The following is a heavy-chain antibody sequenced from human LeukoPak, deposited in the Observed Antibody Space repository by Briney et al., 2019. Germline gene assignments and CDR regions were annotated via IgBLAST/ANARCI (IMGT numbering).Heavy chain of an antibody. Sequence: GGSLRLSCAASGFTFNSYWMSWVRQAPGKGLEWVASIKQDGSEKYYVDSVKGRFTISRDNAKNSLYLQMNSLRAEDTAVYYCARDGVGWLLLHRPEYFQHWGQGTLGTVSS. J-gene: IGHJ1*01. D-gene: IGHD3-22*01. CDR3: ARDGVGWLLLHRPEYFQH. CDR1: GFTFNSYW. CDR2: IKQDGSEK. V-gene: IGHV3-7*01.